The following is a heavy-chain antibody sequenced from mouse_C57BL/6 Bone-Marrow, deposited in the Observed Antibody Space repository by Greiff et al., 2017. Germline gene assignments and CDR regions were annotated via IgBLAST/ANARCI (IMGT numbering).Heavy chain of an antibody. J-gene: IGHJ1*03. CDR1: GYTFTGYW. Sequence: QVQLQQSGAELMKPGASVKLSCKATGYTFTGYWIEWVKQRPGHGLEWIGEILPGSGSTNYNEKFKGKATFTADTTSNTAYMQLSSLTTEDSALYYCAKESNLVYWYFDVWGTGTTVTVSS. D-gene: IGHD2-5*01. V-gene: IGHV1-9*01. CDR2: ILPGSGST. CDR3: AKESNLVYWYFDV.